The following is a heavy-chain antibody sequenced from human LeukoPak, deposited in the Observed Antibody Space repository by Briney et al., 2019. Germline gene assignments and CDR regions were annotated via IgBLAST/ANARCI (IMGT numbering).Heavy chain of an antibody. CDR3: ARRDSQRRHGMDV. V-gene: IGHV3-30-3*01. CDR2: ISYDESNK. D-gene: IGHD6-6*01. J-gene: IGHJ6*02. CDR1: GLTFGGYA. Sequence: GGSRRSSLAPFGLTFGGYALNGVGQVPAKGLEWVAVISYDESNKYYAGSVKGRFTISRDNSKNTLYLQMNSLRAEDTAVYWCARRDSQRRHGMDVWGQGTAGTVSS.